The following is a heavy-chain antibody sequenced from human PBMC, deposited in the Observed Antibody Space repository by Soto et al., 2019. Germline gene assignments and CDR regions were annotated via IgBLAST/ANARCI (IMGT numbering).Heavy chain of an antibody. V-gene: IGHV1-24*01. CDR2: FDPEDGET. CDR3: ATLKGNWFDP. CDR1: GCTLTELS. Sequence: GASVKVSCKASGCTLTELSMHWVRQAPGKGLEWMGGFDPEDGETIYAQKFQGRVTMTEDTSTDTAYMELSSLRSEDTAVYYCATLKGNWFDPWGQGTLVTVSS. J-gene: IGHJ5*02.